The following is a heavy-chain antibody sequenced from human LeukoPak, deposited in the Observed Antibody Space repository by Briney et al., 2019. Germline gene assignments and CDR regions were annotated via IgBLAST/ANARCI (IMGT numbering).Heavy chain of an antibody. J-gene: IGHJ6*02. Sequence: ASVKVSCKASGYTFTSYGISWVRQAPGQGLEWMGWISAYNGNTNYAQKLQGRVTMTTDTSTSTAYMELRSLRSDDTAVYYCATSIVVVPAASYYYYCGMDVWGQGTTVTVSS. CDR2: ISAYNGNT. V-gene: IGHV1-18*01. CDR3: ATSIVVVPAASYYYYCGMDV. CDR1: GYTFTSYG. D-gene: IGHD2-2*01.